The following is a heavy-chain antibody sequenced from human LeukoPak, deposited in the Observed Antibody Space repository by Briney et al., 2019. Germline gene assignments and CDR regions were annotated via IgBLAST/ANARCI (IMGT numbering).Heavy chain of an antibody. CDR3: ARGRFSGPDDY. Sequence: GSLRLSCAVSEFGVSSNYMNWVRQAPGKGLEWVSVIYSGGATYYADSVRGRFTISRDNSKNMVSLQMTSLGAEDTAVYYCARGRFSGPDDYWGQGTLVTVSS. CDR1: EFGVSSNY. J-gene: IGHJ4*02. CDR2: IYSGGAT. D-gene: IGHD6-19*01. V-gene: IGHV3-53*01.